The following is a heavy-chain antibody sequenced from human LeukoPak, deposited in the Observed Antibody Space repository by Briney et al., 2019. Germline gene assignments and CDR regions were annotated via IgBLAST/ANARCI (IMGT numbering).Heavy chain of an antibody. CDR1: GFNFNPYT. V-gene: IGHV3-21*01. Sequence: GGSLRLSCAASGFNFNPYTIHWVRQAPGKGLEWVSCISSSGGYIDYADSVKGRFTVSRDNAKNSLYLQMDSLRVEDTAVYYCARDVDYANPRHDYWGQGTLVTVSS. D-gene: IGHD4/OR15-4a*01. J-gene: IGHJ4*02. CDR2: ISSSGGYI. CDR3: ARDVDYANPRHDY.